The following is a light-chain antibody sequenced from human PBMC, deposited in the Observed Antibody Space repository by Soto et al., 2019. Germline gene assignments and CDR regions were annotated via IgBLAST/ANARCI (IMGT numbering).Light chain of an antibody. CDR1: QGIGNA. J-gene: IGKJ5*01. CDR2: AAS. CDR3: QQYYSYPIT. Sequence: DIQMTQSPSSLSASVGDRVTIPCRASQGIGNALGWYQQKPGKPPKLLIYAASTLQSEVPSRFSGSGSGTDFTLTISCLQSEDFATYYCQQYYSYPITFGKGTRLEIK. V-gene: IGKV1-17*01.